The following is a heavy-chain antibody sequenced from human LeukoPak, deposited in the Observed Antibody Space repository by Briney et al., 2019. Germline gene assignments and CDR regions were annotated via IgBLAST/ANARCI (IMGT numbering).Heavy chain of an antibody. CDR1: GGSITSYH. J-gene: IGHJ4*02. D-gene: IGHD6-13*01. CDR3: ARRAGYSSSWYSDY. Sequence: PSETLSLTCTVSGGSITSYHWSWIRQSPGKGLEWIGYINYSGTTNYNPSLKSRATMSVDTSKKQFSLKLSSVTAADTAVYYCARRAGYSSSWYSDYWGQGTLVTVSS. CDR2: INYSGTT. V-gene: IGHV4-59*08.